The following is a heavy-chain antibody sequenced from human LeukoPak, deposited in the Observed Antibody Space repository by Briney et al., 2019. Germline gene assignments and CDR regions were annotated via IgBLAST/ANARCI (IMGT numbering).Heavy chain of an antibody. V-gene: IGHV4-39*07. Sequence: SETLSLTCTVSGGSISSSSYYWGWIRQPPGKGPEWIGSIYYSGSTYYNPSLKSRVTISVDTSKNQFSLKLSSVTAADTAVYYCARDFSGAIAAAGTGWFDPWGQGTLVTVSS. CDR3: ARDFSGAIAAAGTGWFDP. CDR2: IYYSGST. J-gene: IGHJ5*02. CDR1: GGSISSSSYY. D-gene: IGHD6-13*01.